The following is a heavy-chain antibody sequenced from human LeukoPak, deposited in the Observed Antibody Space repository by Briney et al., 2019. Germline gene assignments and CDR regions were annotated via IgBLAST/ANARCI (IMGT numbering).Heavy chain of an antibody. J-gene: IGHJ6*02. D-gene: IGHD6-6*01. V-gene: IGHV4-59*01. CDR2: IYYSGST. Sequence: SETLSLTCTVSGGSISSYYWSWIRQPPGKGLEWIGYIYYSGSTNYNPSLKSRVTISVDTSKNQFSLKLSSVTAADTAVYYCARDNQRVFRRQYYYYGMDVWGQGTTVTVSS. CDR1: GGSISSYY. CDR3: ARDNQRVFRRQYYYYGMDV.